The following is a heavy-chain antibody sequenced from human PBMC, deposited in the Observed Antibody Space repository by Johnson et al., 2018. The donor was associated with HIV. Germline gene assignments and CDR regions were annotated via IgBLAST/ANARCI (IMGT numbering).Heavy chain of an antibody. CDR3: ASEAKHHVGANRVSSFDI. CDR2: ISWNSGSI. CDR1: GFTFDDYA. D-gene: IGHD1-26*01. Sequence: VQLVESGGGLVQPGRSLRLSCAASGFTFDDYAMHWVRQVPGKGLEWVSGISWNSGSIGYADSVKGRFTISRDNAKKSLCLQMNTLRAEDTALYYCASEAKHHVGANRVSSFDIWGQGTMVTVSA. J-gene: IGHJ3*02. V-gene: IGHV3-9*01.